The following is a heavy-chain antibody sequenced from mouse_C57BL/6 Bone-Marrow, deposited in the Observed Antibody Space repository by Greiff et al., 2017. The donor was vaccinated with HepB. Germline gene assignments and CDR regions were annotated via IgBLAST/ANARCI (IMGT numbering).Heavy chain of an antibody. J-gene: IGHJ4*01. V-gene: IGHV2-5*01. CDR1: GFSLTSYG. D-gene: IGHD2-4*01. CDR3: AKMIYYDYDGAMDY. CDR2: IWRGGST. Sequence: VKLMESGPGLVQPSQSLSITCTVSGFSLTSYGVHWVRQSPGKGLEWLGVIWRGGSTDYNAAFMSRLSITKDNSKSQVFFKMNSLQADDTAIYYCAKMIYYDYDGAMDYWGQGTSVTVSS.